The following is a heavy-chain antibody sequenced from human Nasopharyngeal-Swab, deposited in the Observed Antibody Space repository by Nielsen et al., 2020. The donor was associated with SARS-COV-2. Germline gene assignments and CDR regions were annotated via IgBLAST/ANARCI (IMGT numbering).Heavy chain of an antibody. D-gene: IGHD3-3*01. J-gene: IGHJ4*02. CDR3: ARGDYDFWSGYPRYFDC. CDR2: IWYDGSNK. V-gene: IGHV3-33*01. Sequence: VRQAPGKGLEWVAVIWYDGSNKYYADSVKGRFTISRDNSKNTLYLQMNSLRAEDTAVYYCARGDYDFWSGYPRYFDCWGQGTLVTVSS.